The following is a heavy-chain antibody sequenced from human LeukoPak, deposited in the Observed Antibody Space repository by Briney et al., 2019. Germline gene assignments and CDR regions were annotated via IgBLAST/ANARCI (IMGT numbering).Heavy chain of an antibody. CDR3: AKDIRATENLFFDY. D-gene: IGHD1-14*01. J-gene: IGHJ4*02. CDR1: GFTFDDYT. Sequence: GGSLRLSCAASGFTFDDYTMHWVRQAPGKGLEWVSLISWDGGSTYYADSVKGRFTISRDNSKNSLYPQMNSLRTEDTALYYCAKDIRATENLFFDYWGQGTLVTVSS. V-gene: IGHV3-43*01. CDR2: ISWDGGST.